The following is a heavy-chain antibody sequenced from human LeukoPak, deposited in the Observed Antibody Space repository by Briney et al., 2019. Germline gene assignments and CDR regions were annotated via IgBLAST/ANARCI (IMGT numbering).Heavy chain of an antibody. D-gene: IGHD2-15*01. CDR2: ISGSGGST. V-gene: IGHV3-23*01. CDR1: GFTFSSYA. CDR3: AKVTTGYCSGGSCYRDYYYYGMDV. Sequence: GGSLRLSCAASGFTFSSYAMSWVRQAPGKGLEWVSAISGSGGSTYYADSVKGRFTISRDNSKNTLYLQMNSLRAEDTAVYYCAKVTTGYCSGGSCYRDYYYYGMDVWGQGTTVTVSS. J-gene: IGHJ6*02.